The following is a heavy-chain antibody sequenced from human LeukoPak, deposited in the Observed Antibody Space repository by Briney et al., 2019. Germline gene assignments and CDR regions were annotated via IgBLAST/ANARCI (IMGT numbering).Heavy chain of an antibody. CDR1: GFTFSSYA. Sequence: PGGSLRLSCAASGFTFSSYAMSWVRQAPGKGLEWVSVISGSGGSTYYADSVKGRFTISRDNSKNTLNLQMNSLRAEDTALYYCAKTYYDFWNSYSDYWGQGTLVTVSS. CDR3: AKTYYDFWNSYSDY. J-gene: IGHJ4*02. V-gene: IGHV3-23*01. CDR2: ISGSGGST. D-gene: IGHD3-3*01.